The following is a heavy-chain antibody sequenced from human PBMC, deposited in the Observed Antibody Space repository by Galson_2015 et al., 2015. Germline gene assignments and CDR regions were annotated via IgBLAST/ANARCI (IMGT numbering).Heavy chain of an antibody. V-gene: IGHV3-48*02. CDR1: GFTFSAYA. CDR2: IPSSSNPI. CDR3: ARGRGSLAVAGDY. D-gene: IGHD6-19*01. Sequence: SLRLSCAASGFTFSAYAMNWARQAPGKGLEWVSYIPSSSNPIYYADSVRGRFTISRDNAKNLLYLQMNSLRDEDTAVYYCARGRGSLAVAGDYWG. J-gene: IGHJ4*01.